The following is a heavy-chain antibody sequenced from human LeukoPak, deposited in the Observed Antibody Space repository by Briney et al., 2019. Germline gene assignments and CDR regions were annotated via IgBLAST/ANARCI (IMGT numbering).Heavy chain of an antibody. J-gene: IGHJ6*03. CDR2: IYHSGST. CDR1: GYSISSGYY. Sequence: SETLSLTCTVSGYSISSGYYWGWIRQPPGKGLEWIGSIYHSGSTYYNPSLKSRVTISVDTSKNQFSLKLSSVTAADTAVYYCARHSGTSYYYYYYMDVWGKGTTVTISS. CDR3: ARHSGTSYYYYYYMDV. V-gene: IGHV4-38-2*02.